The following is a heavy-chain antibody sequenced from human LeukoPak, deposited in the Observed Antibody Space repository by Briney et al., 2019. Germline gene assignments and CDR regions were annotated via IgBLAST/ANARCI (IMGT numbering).Heavy chain of an antibody. CDR1: GFRFSDYY. Sequence: GGSLRLSCVGSGFRFSDYYMSWIRQAPGKGLEWVSYISNDSVDKYYVDSVRGRFTISRDNAKKSMYLQMSGLRVEDTAVYYCASLTGLYPWGRGTLVSVSS. V-gene: IGHV3-11*04. CDR2: ISNDSVDK. D-gene: IGHD3-9*01. J-gene: IGHJ2*01. CDR3: ASLTGLYP.